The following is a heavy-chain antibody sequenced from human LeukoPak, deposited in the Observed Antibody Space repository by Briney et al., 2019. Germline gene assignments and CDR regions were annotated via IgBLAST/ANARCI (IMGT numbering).Heavy chain of an antibody. V-gene: IGHV1-46*01. Sequence: ASVKVSCKASGNTFTSYYMHWVRQAPGQGLEWMGIINPSGGSTSYAQKFQGRVTMTRDTSTSTVYMELSSLRSEDTAVYYCARDPATYWYDSSGADYWGQGTLVTVSS. CDR3: ARDPATYWYDSSGADY. D-gene: IGHD3-22*01. CDR1: GNTFTSYY. J-gene: IGHJ4*02. CDR2: INPSGGST.